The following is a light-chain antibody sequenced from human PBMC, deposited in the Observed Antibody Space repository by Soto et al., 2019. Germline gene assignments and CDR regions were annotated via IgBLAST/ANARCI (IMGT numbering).Light chain of an antibody. Sequence: EIELTQSPGTLSLSPGERATLSCRAGRSVGSSYLAWYQQKRGQAPRLLIYGASSRATGIPDRFSGSGSGTDFTLTISRLEPEDFAVYYCQQFGSSPPTFGQGTNVEIK. CDR2: GAS. V-gene: IGKV3-20*01. J-gene: IGKJ1*01. CDR1: RSVGSSY. CDR3: QQFGSSPPT.